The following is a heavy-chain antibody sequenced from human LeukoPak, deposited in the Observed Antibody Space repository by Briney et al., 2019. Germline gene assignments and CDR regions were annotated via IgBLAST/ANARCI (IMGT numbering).Heavy chain of an antibody. Sequence: SVKVSCKASGGTFSSYAIRWVRQAPGQGLEWMGGIIPIFGTANYAQKFQGRVTITADKSTSTAYMELSSLRSEDTAVYYCASDTSGYCSGGSCYYRWGQGTLVTVSS. CDR3: ASDTSGYCSGGSCYYR. V-gene: IGHV1-69*06. CDR1: GGTFSSYA. J-gene: IGHJ4*02. D-gene: IGHD2-15*01. CDR2: IIPIFGTA.